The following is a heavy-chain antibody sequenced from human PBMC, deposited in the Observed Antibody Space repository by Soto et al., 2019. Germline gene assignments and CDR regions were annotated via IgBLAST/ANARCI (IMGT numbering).Heavy chain of an antibody. CDR3: STRAYDTNGYYRFDP. Sequence: SETLSLTCAVYGGSFSGNSWTWIRQSPGKGLEWIGDINHSGRVNYSPSLKSRVTISLDTSKNQFSLTLSAVTAADTAMYYCSTRAYDTNGYYRFDPWGQGTLVTAPQ. V-gene: IGHV4-34*01. CDR1: GGSFSGNS. D-gene: IGHD3-22*01. J-gene: IGHJ5*01. CDR2: INHSGRV.